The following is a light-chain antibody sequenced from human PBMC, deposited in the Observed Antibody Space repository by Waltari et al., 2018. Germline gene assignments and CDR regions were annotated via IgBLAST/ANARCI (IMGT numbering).Light chain of an antibody. CDR3: QQYNSYHIFT. CDR2: KAS. J-gene: IGKJ3*01. CDR1: QNINSW. Sequence: DIQMTQSPSTLSASVGDRVTITCRASQNINSWLAWYQQKPGKAPKHLIYKASSLEAGVPSRFSGSESGTEFTLTINSLQPDDFATYYCQQYNSYHIFTFGPGTKVEI. V-gene: IGKV1-5*03.